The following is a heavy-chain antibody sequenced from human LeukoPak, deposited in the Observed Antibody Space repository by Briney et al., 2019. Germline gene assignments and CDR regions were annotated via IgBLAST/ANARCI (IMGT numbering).Heavy chain of an antibody. V-gene: IGHV3-21*01. CDR1: GFTFSSYS. J-gene: IGHJ3*02. CDR3: ARVNTIFGVVITKAAFDI. CDR2: ISSSSSYI. D-gene: IGHD3-3*01. Sequence: PGGSLRLSCAASGFTFSSYSMNWVRQAPGKGLEWVSSISSSSSYIYYADSVKGRFTISRDNAKNSLYLQMNSLRAEDTAVYYCARVNTIFGVVITKAAFDIWGQGTMVTVSS.